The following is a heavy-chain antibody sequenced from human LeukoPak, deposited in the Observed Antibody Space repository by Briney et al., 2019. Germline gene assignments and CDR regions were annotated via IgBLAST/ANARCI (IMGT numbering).Heavy chain of an antibody. V-gene: IGHV4-34*01. CDR3: ARTYSSGWYRPQAFDY. CDR1: GGSFSGYY. J-gene: IGHJ4*02. Sequence: SETLSVTCAVYGGSFSGYYWSWIRQPPGNGLEWIGEINHSGSTNYNPSLKSRVTISVDTSKNQFSLKLSSVTAADTAVYYCARTYSSGWYRPQAFDYWGQGTLVTVSS. CDR2: INHSGST. D-gene: IGHD6-19*01.